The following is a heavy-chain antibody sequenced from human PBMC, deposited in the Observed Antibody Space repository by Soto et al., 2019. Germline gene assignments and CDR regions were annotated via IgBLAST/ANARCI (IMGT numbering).Heavy chain of an antibody. Sequence: GESLKISCRGSGYSFTSYWIGWVRQMPGKGLEWMGIIYPGDSDTRYSPSFQGQVTISADKSISTAYLQWSSLKASDTAMYYCARRSRYNWNYVRYYYGMDVWGQGTTVTVSS. CDR1: GYSFTSYW. D-gene: IGHD1-7*01. V-gene: IGHV5-51*01. CDR3: ARRSRYNWNYVRYYYGMDV. J-gene: IGHJ6*02. CDR2: IYPGDSDT.